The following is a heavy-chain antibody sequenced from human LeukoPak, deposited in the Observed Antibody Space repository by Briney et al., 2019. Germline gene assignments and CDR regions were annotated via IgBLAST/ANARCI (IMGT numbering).Heavy chain of an antibody. V-gene: IGHV3-48*03. J-gene: IGHJ4*02. D-gene: IGHD4-11*01. CDR3: ARVSVTTRNDY. CDR1: GFTFRSYE. CDR2: ISSSGNTI. Sequence: GGSLRLSCAASGFTFRSYEMSWVRQAPGKGLEWLSYISSSGNTIYYADSVKGRFTISRDNAKNSLYLQMNSLRAEDTAVYYCARVSVTTRNDYWGQGTQVTVSS.